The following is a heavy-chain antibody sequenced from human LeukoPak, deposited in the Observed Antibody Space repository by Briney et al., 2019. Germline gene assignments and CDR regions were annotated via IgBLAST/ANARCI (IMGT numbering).Heavy chain of an antibody. CDR1: GGSISTYY. CDR2: VYYSGNT. V-gene: IGHV4-59*12. D-gene: IGHD5-12*01. J-gene: IGHJ4*02. CDR3: ARGTGAYDTLLGY. Sequence: PSETLSLTCTVSGGSISTYYWSWIRQPPGKGLEWIGYVYYSGNTDYNPSLKSRVTISVDTSKNQFSLRLRSVTDADTAVYYCARGTGAYDTLLGYWGQGALVTVSS.